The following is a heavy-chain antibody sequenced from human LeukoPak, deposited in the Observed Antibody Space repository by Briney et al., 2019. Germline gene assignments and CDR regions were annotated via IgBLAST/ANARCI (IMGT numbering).Heavy chain of an antibody. CDR2: ISSSSSTI. Sequence: GGSLRLSCAASGFAFSSYSMNWVRQAPGKGLEWVSYISSSSSTIYYADSVKGRFTISRDNAKNSLYLQMNSLRDEDTAVYYCARERWELGTPDAFDIWGQGTMVTVSS. D-gene: IGHD1-26*01. J-gene: IGHJ3*02. CDR3: ARERWELGTPDAFDI. CDR1: GFAFSSYS. V-gene: IGHV3-48*02.